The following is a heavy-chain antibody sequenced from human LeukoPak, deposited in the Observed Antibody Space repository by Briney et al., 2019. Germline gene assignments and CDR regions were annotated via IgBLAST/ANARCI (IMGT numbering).Heavy chain of an antibody. CDR2: LYNTGGT. CDR1: GVSISSHY. Sequence: SETLSLTCTVSGVSISSHYWSWLRQPPGKGLEWIGYLYNTGGTNYNPSLKSRVTISVDTSKNQFSLNLSSVTAADTAVYYCARGHYYDSSGDYWGQGTLVTVSS. CDR3: ARGHYYDSSGDY. D-gene: IGHD3-22*01. V-gene: IGHV4-59*11. J-gene: IGHJ4*02.